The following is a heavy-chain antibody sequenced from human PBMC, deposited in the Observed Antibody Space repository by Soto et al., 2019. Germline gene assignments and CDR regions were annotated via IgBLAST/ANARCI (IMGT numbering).Heavy chain of an antibody. CDR1: GYTFTSYD. Sequence: QVQLVQSGAEVKKPGASVKVSCKASGYTFTSYDINWVRQATGQGLEWMGWMNPNSGNTGYAQKFQGRVTMTRNTSISTAYMELSSLRSEDTAVYYCARGVRYYDSSGAKQYLYYFDYWGQGTLVTVSS. D-gene: IGHD3-22*01. J-gene: IGHJ4*02. CDR3: ARGVRYYDSSGAKQYLYYFDY. CDR2: MNPNSGNT. V-gene: IGHV1-8*01.